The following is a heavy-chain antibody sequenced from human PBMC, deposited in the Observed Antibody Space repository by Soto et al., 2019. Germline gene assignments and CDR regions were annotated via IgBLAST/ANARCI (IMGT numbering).Heavy chain of an antibody. CDR3: VSRIPSWVFDY. J-gene: IGHJ4*02. CDR2: MYAGGDT. V-gene: IGHV3-53*01. D-gene: IGHD2-21*01. Sequence: GESLKISCGASGLSFSDNYMGWVRQAPGRGLEWVSVMYAGGDTHYADSVKGRFTISRDKSENTLYLQMNSLRDEDTGVYFCVSRIPSWVFDYWGQGTLVTVSS. CDR1: GLSFSDNY.